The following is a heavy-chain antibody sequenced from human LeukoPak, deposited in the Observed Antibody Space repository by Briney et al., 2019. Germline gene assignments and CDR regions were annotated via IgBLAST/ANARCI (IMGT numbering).Heavy chain of an antibody. CDR1: GFTFSRFG. Sequence: GSLRLSCAASGFTFSRFGMHWVRQAPGKGLEWVAVISYDGNNKYYADSVKGRFTISRDNSKKMLYVQMNSLRAEDTAVYYCARGVVVVVAATTGPFDPWGQGTLVTASS. CDR2: ISYDGNNK. V-gene: IGHV3-30*03. CDR3: ARGVVVVVAATTGPFDP. D-gene: IGHD2-15*01. J-gene: IGHJ5*02.